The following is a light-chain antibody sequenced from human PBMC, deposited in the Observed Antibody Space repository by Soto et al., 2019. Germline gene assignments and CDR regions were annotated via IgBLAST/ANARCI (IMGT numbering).Light chain of an antibody. Sequence: QSELTQPRSVSGSPGQSVTISCTGTSSDVGNYNYVSWYQQYPGKVPKLMIYDVSKRPSGVPDRFSGSKSGNTASLTISGLQTEDEADYYCCSYAGSFIFVFGTGTKVTVL. V-gene: IGLV2-11*01. CDR2: DVS. CDR3: CSYAGSFIFV. J-gene: IGLJ1*01. CDR1: SSDVGNYNY.